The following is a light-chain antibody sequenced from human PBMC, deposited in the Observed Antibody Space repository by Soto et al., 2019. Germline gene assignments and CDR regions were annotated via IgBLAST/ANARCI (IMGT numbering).Light chain of an antibody. V-gene: IGKV3-20*01. Sequence: EIVLTQSPGTLSLSPGERATLSCRASQSVSNNYLAWYQQKPGQAPRLLIYGASNRATGIPDRFSGSGSGTDFTLTISRLEPEDVATYYCQKYHSAPLTFGGGTKVEIK. J-gene: IGKJ4*01. CDR3: QKYHSAPLT. CDR2: GAS. CDR1: QSVSNNY.